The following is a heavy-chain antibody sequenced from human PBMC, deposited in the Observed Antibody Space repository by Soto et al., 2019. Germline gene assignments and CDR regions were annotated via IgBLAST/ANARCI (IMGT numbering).Heavy chain of an antibody. CDR3: XXXXXXXHASVPYS. CDR1: GFTFTSYG. CDR2: ISYDGGLQ. V-gene: IGHV3-30*03. Sequence: PASGFTFTSYGMHWVRQAPGTRLEWVAVISYDGGLQHYADSVKGRFTISRDNSKNMVLLQMNSLRXXXXXXXXXXXXXXXXHASVPYSWGQGTLVSVSS. J-gene: IGHJ4*02. D-gene: IGHD3-16*01.